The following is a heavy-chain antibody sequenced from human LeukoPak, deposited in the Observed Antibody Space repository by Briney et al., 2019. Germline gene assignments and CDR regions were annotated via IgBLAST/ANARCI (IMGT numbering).Heavy chain of an antibody. CDR2: IRGSDGST. J-gene: IGHJ4*02. D-gene: IGHD2-15*01. CDR3: AKARYCSGGSCYDYFDY. V-gene: IGHV3-23*01. Sequence: SGGSLRLSCAASGFTFRSYAMSWVRQAPGKGLEWVSAIRGSDGSTYYADSVKGRFTISRDNSKNTLSLQMSSLRADDTAVYHCAKARYCSGGSCYDYFDYWGQGTLVTVSS. CDR1: GFTFRSYA.